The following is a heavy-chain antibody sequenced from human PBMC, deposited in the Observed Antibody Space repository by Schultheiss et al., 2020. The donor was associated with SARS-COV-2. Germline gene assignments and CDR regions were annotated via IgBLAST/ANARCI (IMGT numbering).Heavy chain of an antibody. D-gene: IGHD4-17*01. CDR2: INPSGGRT. Sequence: ASVKVSCKASGYTFTSYYMHWVRQAPGQGLEWMGIINPSGGRTSYAQKFQGRVTMTRDTSTNTVYLDLGSLRSDDTAVYYCVNDYGASPTHKYAFDIWGQGTMVTVSS. J-gene: IGHJ3*02. CDR3: VNDYGASPTHKYAFDI. CDR1: GYTFTSYY. V-gene: IGHV1-46*01.